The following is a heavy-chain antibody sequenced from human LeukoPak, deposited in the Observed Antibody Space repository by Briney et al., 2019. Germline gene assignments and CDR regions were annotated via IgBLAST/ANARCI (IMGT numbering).Heavy chain of an antibody. J-gene: IGHJ6*02. CDR2: INAGNGNT. CDR1: GYTFTSYA. Sequence: ASVKVSCTASGYTFTSYAMHWVRQAPGQRLEWIGWINAGNGNTKYSQKFQGRVTITRDTSASTAYMELSSLRSEDTAVYYCARDSSSGWFEYYYYGMDVWGQGTRSPSP. V-gene: IGHV1-3*01. CDR3: ARDSSSGWFEYYYYGMDV. D-gene: IGHD6-19*01.